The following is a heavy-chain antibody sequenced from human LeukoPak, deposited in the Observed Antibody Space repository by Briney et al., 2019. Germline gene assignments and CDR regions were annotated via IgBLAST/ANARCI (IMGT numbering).Heavy chain of an antibody. D-gene: IGHD3-22*01. CDR1: GGSFSGYY. J-gene: IGHJ6*03. CDR3: ARGRQDVTMIVVVMTAVSYYLDV. Sequence: SETLSLTCAVYGGSFSGYYWTWIRQTPGKGLEWIGEMNPSGSTNYNPSLKSRVTISVDTSKNQFSLKLSSVTAADAAVYYCARGRQDVTMIVVVMTAVSYYLDVWGKGTTVTVS. V-gene: IGHV4-34*01. CDR2: MNPSGST.